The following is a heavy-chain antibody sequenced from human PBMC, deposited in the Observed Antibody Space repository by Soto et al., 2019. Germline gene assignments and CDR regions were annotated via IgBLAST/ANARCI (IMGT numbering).Heavy chain of an antibody. J-gene: IGHJ6*02. CDR3: ARRLYYDSSGFEGGGMDV. CDR2: IYYSGST. D-gene: IGHD3-22*01. V-gene: IGHV4-39*01. Sequence: SETLSLTCTVSGGSISSSSYYWGWIRQPPGKGLEWIGSIYYSGSTYYNPSLKSRVTISVDTSKNQFSLKLSSVTAVDTAVYYCARRLYYDSSGFEGGGMDVWGQGTTVT. CDR1: GGSISSSSYY.